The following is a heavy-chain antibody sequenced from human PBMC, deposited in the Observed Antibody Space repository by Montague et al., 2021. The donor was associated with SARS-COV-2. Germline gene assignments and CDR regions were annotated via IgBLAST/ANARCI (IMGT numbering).Heavy chain of an antibody. CDR1: GGSISSSSYY. V-gene: IGHV4-39*01. CDR3: ARMTLLRYFDWLSHGGYFDY. Sequence: SETLSLTCTVSGGSISSSSYYWGWIRQPPGKGLEWIGSIYYSGSTYYNPSLKSRVTISVDTSKNQFSLKLSSMTAADTAVYYCARMTLLRYFDWLSHGGYFDYWGQGTLVTVSS. CDR2: IYYSGST. J-gene: IGHJ4*02. D-gene: IGHD3-9*01.